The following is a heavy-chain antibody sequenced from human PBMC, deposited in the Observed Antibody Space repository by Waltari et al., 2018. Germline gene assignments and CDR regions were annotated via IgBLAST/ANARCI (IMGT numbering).Heavy chain of an antibody. D-gene: IGHD1-26*01. J-gene: IGHJ2*01. CDR3: ARDGGGTNRSYRYFDL. V-gene: IGHV3-11*01. Sequence: QVQLVESGGGLVKPGGSMGLSCAASGFSFSDSYMSWMRQAPGKGLGWISHISSSGTFVYYADSVKGRFTISRDNAKNSLYLQMNSLKDEDTAVYYCARDGGGTNRSYRYFDLWGRGTLVRVSS. CDR1: GFSFSDSY. CDR2: ISSSGTFV.